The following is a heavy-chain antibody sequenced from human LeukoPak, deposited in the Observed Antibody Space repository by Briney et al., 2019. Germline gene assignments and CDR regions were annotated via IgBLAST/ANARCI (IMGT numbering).Heavy chain of an antibody. CDR3: ATGFGVVIKGRTYYYYGMDV. Sequence: ASVKVSCKASGYTFTGYYMHWVRQAPGQGLEWMGWINPNNGGTNYAQNFQGRVTMTRDSSISTAYMELSRLRSDDTAVYYCATGFGVVIKGRTYYYYGMDVWGQGTTVIVSS. J-gene: IGHJ6*02. D-gene: IGHD3-3*01. V-gene: IGHV1-2*02. CDR1: GYTFTGYY. CDR2: INPNNGGT.